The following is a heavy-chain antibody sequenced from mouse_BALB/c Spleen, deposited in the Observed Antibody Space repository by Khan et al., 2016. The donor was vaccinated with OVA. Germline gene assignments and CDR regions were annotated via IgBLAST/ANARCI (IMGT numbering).Heavy chain of an antibody. CDR3: AGGFPTY. CDR1: GYSITSGYS. J-gene: IGHJ3*01. Sequence: EVQLQESGPDLVKPSLSLSLTCTVTGYSITSGYSWHWIRQFPGNKLEWMGYIHYSGSTSYNPSLKSRISITRDTSKNQFFLQLNSVTTEDTATYYCAGGFPTYWGQGTLVTVSA. CDR2: IHYSGST. V-gene: IGHV3-1*02.